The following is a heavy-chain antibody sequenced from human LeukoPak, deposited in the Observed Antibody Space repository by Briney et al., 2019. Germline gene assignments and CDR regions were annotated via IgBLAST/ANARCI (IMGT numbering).Heavy chain of an antibody. CDR1: GDSINSYY. D-gene: IGHD3-9*01. Sequence: SETLSLTCTVSGDSINSYYWSWIRPPPGKGLEWIGYIYFSGNTKYNPSLKNRVTISVDRSKSQFYLTLRSVTAADTAVYYCARDLNHGFNYYYYGLEVWGQGTTVTVSS. V-gene: IGHV4-59*01. CDR2: IYFSGNT. J-gene: IGHJ6*02. CDR3: ARDLNHGFNYYYYGLEV.